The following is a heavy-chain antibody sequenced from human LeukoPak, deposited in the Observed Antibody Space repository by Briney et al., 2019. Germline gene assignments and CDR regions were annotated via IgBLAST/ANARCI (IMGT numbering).Heavy chain of an antibody. CDR3: ARDQGYCSSTSCYAFFDY. D-gene: IGHD2-2*01. CDR1: GFTFSSYA. CDR2: ISGSGGST. V-gene: IGHV3-23*01. Sequence: PGGSLRLSCAASGFTFSSYAMSWVRQAPGKGLEWVSAISGSGGSTYYADSVKGRFTISRDNSKNTLYLQMNSLRAEDTAVYYCARDQGYCSSTSCYAFFDYWGQGTLVTVSS. J-gene: IGHJ4*02.